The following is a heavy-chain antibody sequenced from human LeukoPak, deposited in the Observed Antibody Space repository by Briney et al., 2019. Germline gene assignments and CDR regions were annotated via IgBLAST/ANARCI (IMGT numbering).Heavy chain of an antibody. Sequence: GGSLRLSCAASGITFSSYWMHWVRQAPGKGLVWVSRINSDGSSTSYADSVKGRFTISRDNAKNTLYLQMNSLRAEDTAVYYCARDRGYDFGTDYWGQGTLVTVSS. CDR1: GITFSSYW. J-gene: IGHJ4*02. D-gene: IGHD3/OR15-3a*01. CDR2: INSDGSST. V-gene: IGHV3-74*01. CDR3: ARDRGYDFGTDY.